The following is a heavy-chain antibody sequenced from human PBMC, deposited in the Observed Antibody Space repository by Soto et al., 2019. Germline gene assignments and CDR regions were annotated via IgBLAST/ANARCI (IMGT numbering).Heavy chain of an antibody. Sequence: SETLSLTCAVYGGSFSGYYWSWIRQPPGKGLEWIGEINHSGSTNYNPSLRSRVTISVDTSKNQFSLKLSSVTAADTAVYYCASRIVVVPAAISGAAFDIWGQGTMVTVSS. CDR1: GGSFSGYY. CDR2: INHSGST. CDR3: ASRIVVVPAAISGAAFDI. D-gene: IGHD2-2*01. V-gene: IGHV4-34*01. J-gene: IGHJ3*02.